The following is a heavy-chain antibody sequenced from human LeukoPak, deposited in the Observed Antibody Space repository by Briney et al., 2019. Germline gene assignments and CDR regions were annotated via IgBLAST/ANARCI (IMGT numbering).Heavy chain of an antibody. CDR2: IKSDGTYT. CDR3: ARDSSYGYDY. V-gene: IGHV3-74*01. CDR1: GFTFSNYW. Sequence: PGGSLRLSCAASGFTFSNYWMHWDRHAPGKGLVWVSRIKSDGTYTTYADSVKGRFTISRDNAKNTLYLQMNSLRAEDTAVYYCARDSSYGYDYWGQGTLVTVSS. J-gene: IGHJ4*02. D-gene: IGHD5-18*01.